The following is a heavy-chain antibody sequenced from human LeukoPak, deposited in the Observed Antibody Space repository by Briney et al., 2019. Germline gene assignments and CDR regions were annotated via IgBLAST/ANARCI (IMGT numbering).Heavy chain of an antibody. D-gene: IGHD6-13*01. CDR2: ISSSSSYI. V-gene: IGHV3-21*01. Sequence: GGSLRLSCAASGFTFSSYSMNWVRQAPGKGLQWVSSISSSSSYIYYADSVKGRFTISRDNAKNSLYLQMNSLRDEDTAVYYCARWPFGSSWYFDYWGQGTLVTVSS. J-gene: IGHJ4*02. CDR1: GFTFSSYS. CDR3: ARWPFGSSWYFDY.